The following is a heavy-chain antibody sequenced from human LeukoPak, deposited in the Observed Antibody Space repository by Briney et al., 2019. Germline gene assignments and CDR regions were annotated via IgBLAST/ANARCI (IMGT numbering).Heavy chain of an antibody. CDR2: ISGSGGST. V-gene: IGHV3-23*01. D-gene: IGHD3-22*01. Sequence: GGSLRLSCAASGFTFSSYAMSWVRQAPGKGLEWVSAISGSGGSTYYADSVKGRFTISRDNSKNTLYLQMNSLRAEDTAVYYCARVGYYDSSGYYTTLFDYWGRGTLVTVSS. CDR3: ARVGYYDSSGYYTTLFDY. CDR1: GFTFSSYA. J-gene: IGHJ4*02.